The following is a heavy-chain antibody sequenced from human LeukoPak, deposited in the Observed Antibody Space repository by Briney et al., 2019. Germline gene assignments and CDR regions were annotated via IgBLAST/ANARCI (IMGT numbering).Heavy chain of an antibody. J-gene: IGHJ3*02. CDR1: GFTFSAYA. V-gene: IGHV3-66*01. D-gene: IGHD1-26*01. CDR3: AVSRIVGAVDVFDM. Sequence: GGSLRLSCEASGFTFSAYAMTWVRQAPGKGLEWVSVIYSGGNTYYADSVKGRFTISRDNSKNTVSLQMNSLRDEDTAVYFCAVSRIVGAVDVFDMWGQGTMVTVSS. CDR2: IYSGGNT.